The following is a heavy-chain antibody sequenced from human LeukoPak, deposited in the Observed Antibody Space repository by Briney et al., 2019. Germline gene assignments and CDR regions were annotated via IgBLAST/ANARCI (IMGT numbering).Heavy chain of an antibody. CDR3: TTVRALDYYDSSGYYSFGFDY. CDR1: GFTFSNAW. V-gene: IGHV3-15*01. Sequence: GGSLRLSCAASGFTFSNAWMSWVRQAPGKGLEWVGHIKSKINGGTTDLAAPVKDRFTISGDDLKNTLYPQMNSLKTEDTAVYYCTTVRALDYYDSSGYYSFGFDYWGQGTLVTVSS. D-gene: IGHD3-22*01. J-gene: IGHJ4*02. CDR2: IKSKINGGTT.